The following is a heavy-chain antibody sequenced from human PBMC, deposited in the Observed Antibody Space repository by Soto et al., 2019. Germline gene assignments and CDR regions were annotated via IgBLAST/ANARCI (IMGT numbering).Heavy chain of an antibody. CDR3: AKVQYSSGWSPPQATYYYYGMDV. Sequence: VQLVESGGGVVQPGRSLRLSCAASGFTFSSYGMHWVRQAPGKGLEWVAVISYDGSNKYYADSVKGRFTISRDNSKNTLYLQMNSLRAEDTAVYYCAKVQYSSGWSPPQATYYYYGMDVWGQGTTVTVSS. CDR2: ISYDGSNK. J-gene: IGHJ6*02. D-gene: IGHD6-19*01. V-gene: IGHV3-30*18. CDR1: GFTFSSYG.